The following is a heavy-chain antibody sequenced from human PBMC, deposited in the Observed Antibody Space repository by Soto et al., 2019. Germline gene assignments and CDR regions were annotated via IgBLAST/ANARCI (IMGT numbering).Heavy chain of an antibody. J-gene: IGHJ4*02. V-gene: IGHV3-21*01. CDR2: INGRSNYV. Sequence: GGSLRLSCVFSGFTFSTYTMNWVRQAPGKGLEWVSSINGRSNYVYYADSVKGRFTISRDNAKDSLYLQMNRLRAEDTAIYYCAREDGVVGSSSAFDHWGLGTLVTVSS. CDR1: GFTFSTYT. CDR3: AREDGVVGSSSAFDH. D-gene: IGHD1-26*01.